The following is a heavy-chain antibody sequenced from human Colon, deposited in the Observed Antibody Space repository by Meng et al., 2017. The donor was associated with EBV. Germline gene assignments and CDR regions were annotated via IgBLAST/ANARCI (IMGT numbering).Heavy chain of an antibody. CDR2: VYHTGST. V-gene: IGHV4-4*02. CDR1: GGSISSSHW. Sequence: QGQPQASGPGRVKPSGTLSLTCAVSGGSISSSHWWTWVRQPPGKGLEWIGEVYHTGSTKYNPSLKSRLTISVDKSKNQFSLNLTSVTAADTAVYYCARVWQSLTAFFDSWGQGTLVTVSS. CDR3: ARVWQSLTAFFDS. J-gene: IGHJ4*02. D-gene: IGHD2-21*01.